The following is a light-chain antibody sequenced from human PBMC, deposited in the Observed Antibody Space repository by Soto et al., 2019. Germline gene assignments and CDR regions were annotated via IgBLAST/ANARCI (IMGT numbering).Light chain of an antibody. CDR2: GAS. CDR1: QSVRSSY. Sequence: EIVMTQSPATLSVSPGERDTLSCRASQSVRSSYLAWYQQKPGQAPRLLIYGASSRATGIPDRFSGSGSGTDFTLTISRLEPEDFAVYYCQQYGSSPPTFGQGTKVDI. V-gene: IGKV3-20*01. CDR3: QQYGSSPPT. J-gene: IGKJ1*01.